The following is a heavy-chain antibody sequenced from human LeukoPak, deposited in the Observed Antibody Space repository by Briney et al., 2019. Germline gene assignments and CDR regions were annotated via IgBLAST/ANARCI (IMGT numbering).Heavy chain of an antibody. V-gene: IGHV1-2*02. CDR2: INPNSGGT. CDR3: ARVYHNCGGDCYPYFDY. Sequence: ASVKVSCKASGYTFTGYYMHWVRQAPGQGLEWMGWINPNSGGTNYAQKFQGRVTMTRDTSISTAFMELSRLRSDDTAVYYCARVYHNCGGDCYPYFDYWGQGTLVTVSS. J-gene: IGHJ4*02. D-gene: IGHD2-21*01. CDR1: GYTFTGYY.